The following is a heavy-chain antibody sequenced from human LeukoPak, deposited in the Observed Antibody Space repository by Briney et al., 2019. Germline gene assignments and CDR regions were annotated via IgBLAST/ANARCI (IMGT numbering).Heavy chain of an antibody. CDR2: MTGNGGSL. CDR1: GFTFSTYA. Sequence: PGGSLRLSCAASGFTFSTYAVSWVRQAPGKGLEWVSGMTGNGGSLYYAGSVKGRFTISRDNSKNTLYVQMNSLRADDTAVYYCARGRGSDGLDVWGQGTTVTVSS. J-gene: IGHJ6*02. V-gene: IGHV3-23*01. CDR3: ARGRGSDGLDV.